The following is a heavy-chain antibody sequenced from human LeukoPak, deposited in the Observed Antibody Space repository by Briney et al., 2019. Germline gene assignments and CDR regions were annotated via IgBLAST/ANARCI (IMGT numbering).Heavy chain of an antibody. CDR1: GFTFSSYT. Sequence: GGSLRLSCAASGFTFSSYTMNWVRQAPGKGLELVSSISSSSSYIYYADSVKGRFTISRDNAKNSLYLQMNSLRAEDTAVYYCARSRPYCSSARCFFGAFDIWGQGTMVTVSS. J-gene: IGHJ3*02. D-gene: IGHD2-2*01. V-gene: IGHV3-21*01. CDR3: ARSRPYCSSARCFFGAFDI. CDR2: ISSSSSYI.